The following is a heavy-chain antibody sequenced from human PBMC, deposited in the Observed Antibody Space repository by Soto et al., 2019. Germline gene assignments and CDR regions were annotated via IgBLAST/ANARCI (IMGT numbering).Heavy chain of an antibody. CDR3: ASGYCSGGSCFSNWFDP. J-gene: IGHJ5*02. V-gene: IGHV1-69*02. D-gene: IGHD2-15*01. CDR2: IIPILGIA. Sequence: SVKVSCKASGGTFSSYTISWVRQAPGQGLEWMGRIIPILGIANYAQKFQGRVTITADKSTSTAYMELSSLRSEDTAVYYCASGYCSGGSCFSNWFDPWGQGTLVTVSS. CDR1: GGTFSSYT.